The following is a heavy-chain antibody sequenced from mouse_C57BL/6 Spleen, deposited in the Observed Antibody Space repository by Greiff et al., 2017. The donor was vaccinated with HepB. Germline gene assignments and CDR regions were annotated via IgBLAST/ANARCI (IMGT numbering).Heavy chain of an antibody. V-gene: IGHV1-55*01. CDR2: SYPGSGST. Sequence: QVHVKQPGAELVKPGASVKMSCKASGYTFTSYWITWVKQRPGQGLEWIGDSYPGSGSTNYNEKFKSKATLTVDTSSSTAYMQLSSLTSEDSAVYYCARGDYYGRGTYFDVWGTGTTVTVSS. J-gene: IGHJ1*03. CDR3: ARGDYYGRGTYFDV. CDR1: GYTFTSYW. D-gene: IGHD1-1*01.